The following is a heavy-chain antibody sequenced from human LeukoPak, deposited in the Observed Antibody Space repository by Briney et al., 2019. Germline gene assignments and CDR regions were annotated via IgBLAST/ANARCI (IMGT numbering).Heavy chain of an antibody. V-gene: IGHV1-3*01. CDR3: ARVPDVLRFSNWFDP. CDR2: INAGNGNT. Sequence: ASVKVSCTASGYTFTSYAMHWVRQAPGQRLEWMGWINAGNGNTKYSQKLQGRVTITRDTSASTAYMELSSLRSEDTAVYYCARVPDVLRFSNWFDPWGQGTLVTVSS. J-gene: IGHJ5*02. D-gene: IGHD3-3*01. CDR1: GYTFTSYA.